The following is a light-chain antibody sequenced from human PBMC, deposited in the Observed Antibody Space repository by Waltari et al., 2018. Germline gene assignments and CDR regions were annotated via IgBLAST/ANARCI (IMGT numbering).Light chain of an antibody. V-gene: IGKV3-20*01. J-gene: IGKJ4*01. CDR2: GAS. CDR3: QQYDISPLT. Sequence: EIVLTQSPGTLSLSPGERATLSCRASQTVRTTYLAWYQQKPGQAPTLLMYGASSRATGIPDRFSGSGSGTDFSLTISSLDPEDFAVYYCQQYDISPLTFGGGTKVEIK. CDR1: QTVRTTY.